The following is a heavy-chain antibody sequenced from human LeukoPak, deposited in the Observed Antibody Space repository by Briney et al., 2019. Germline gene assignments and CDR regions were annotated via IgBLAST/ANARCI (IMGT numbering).Heavy chain of an antibody. J-gene: IGHJ3*02. CDR3: ARDDSYTRSGAFDI. CDR2: IYTSGST. D-gene: IGHD2-21*02. V-gene: IGHV4-61*02. Sequence: RPSETLSLTCTVSGDSFTSVTDYWAWIRQPAGKGLEWIGRIYTSGSTNYNPSLKSRVTMSVDTSKNQFSLKLSSVTAADTAVYYCARDDSYTRSGAFDIWGQGTMVTVSS. CDR1: GDSFTSVTDY.